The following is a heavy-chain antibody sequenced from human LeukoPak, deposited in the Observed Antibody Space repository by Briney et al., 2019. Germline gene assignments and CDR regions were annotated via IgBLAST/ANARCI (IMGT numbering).Heavy chain of an antibody. Sequence: GGSLRLSCAASGFTVSSNYMTWVRQAPGKGLEWVSVIYSGGSTYYADSVKGRFTIPRDNSKNTLYLQMNSLRAEDTAVYYCARDTTVDGAFDIWGQGTMVTVSS. CDR3: ARDTTVDGAFDI. D-gene: IGHD4-23*01. CDR2: IYSGGST. CDR1: GFTVSSNY. V-gene: IGHV3-66*01. J-gene: IGHJ3*02.